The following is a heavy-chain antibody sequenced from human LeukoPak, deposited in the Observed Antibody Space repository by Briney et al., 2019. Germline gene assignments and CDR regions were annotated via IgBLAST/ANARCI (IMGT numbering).Heavy chain of an antibody. CDR2: ISGSSSAM. CDR3: ARNYGGNSAG. D-gene: IGHD4-23*01. J-gene: IGHJ4*02. Sequence: QAGGSLRLSCAASGFTFSSYAMSWVRQAPGKGLEWVSYISGSSSAMLYADSVKGRFTISRDNAKNSLYLQMNSLRDEDTAVYYCARNYGGNSAGWGQGTLVTVSS. CDR1: GFTFSSYA. V-gene: IGHV3-48*02.